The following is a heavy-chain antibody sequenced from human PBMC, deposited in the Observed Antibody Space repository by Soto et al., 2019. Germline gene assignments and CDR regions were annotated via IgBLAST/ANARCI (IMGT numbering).Heavy chain of an antibody. CDR2: IIPIFGTA. CDR1: GGTFSSYA. CDR3: ARDRRHGYSYGYHFDY. V-gene: IGHV1-69*13. J-gene: IGHJ4*02. Sequence: SVKVSCKASGGTFSSYAISWVRQAPGQGLEWMGGIIPIFGTANYAQKFQGRVTITADESTSTAYMELSSLRSEDTAVYYCARDRRHGYSYGYHFDYWGQGTLVTVSS. D-gene: IGHD5-18*01.